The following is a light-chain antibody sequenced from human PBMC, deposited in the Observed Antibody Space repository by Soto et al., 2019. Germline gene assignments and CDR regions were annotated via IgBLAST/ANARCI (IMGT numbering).Light chain of an antibody. J-gene: IGKJ4*01. Sequence: DIQMTQSPSSVSASVGDRVTITCRASQGISDLLAWYQQKPGKAPNLLIYAASSLQSGVPPRFSGSGAGTDFTLTISSLQPDDFATYFCQQANTFPLTFGGGTKVEI. CDR3: QQANTFPLT. V-gene: IGKV1-12*01. CDR2: AAS. CDR1: QGISDL.